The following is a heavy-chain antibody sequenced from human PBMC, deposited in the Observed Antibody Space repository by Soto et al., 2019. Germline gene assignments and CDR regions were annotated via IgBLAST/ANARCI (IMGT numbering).Heavy chain of an antibody. CDR1: GFTFGSYG. CDR2: LSGSGNSTYT. D-gene: IGHD3-22*01. CDR3: AKDSGYDSTD. V-gene: IGHV3-23*01. Sequence: EVQLLESGGGLVQPGGSLRLSCAASGFTFGSYGMSWVRQAPGKGLEWISGLSGSGNSTYTYYADSVKGRFTISRDNSKSTQYLQMHSLRVEDTAVYYCAKDSGYDSTDWGQGTLVTVSS. J-gene: IGHJ4*02.